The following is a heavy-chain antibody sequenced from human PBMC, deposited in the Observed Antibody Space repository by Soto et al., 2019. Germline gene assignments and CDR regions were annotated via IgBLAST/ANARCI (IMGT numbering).Heavy chain of an antibody. Sequence: SETLSLTCTVSGGSVSGGSYFWSWVRQPLGKGLEWIGYFYYSGSTKYNPSLKSRVTILEDTSKNQFSLKLSSVTAADTAVYYCARRWGEGRVDYWGQGTLVTVSS. D-gene: IGHD3-10*01. CDR2: FYYSGST. CDR3: ARRWGEGRVDY. CDR1: GGSVSGGSYF. J-gene: IGHJ4*02. V-gene: IGHV4-61*01.